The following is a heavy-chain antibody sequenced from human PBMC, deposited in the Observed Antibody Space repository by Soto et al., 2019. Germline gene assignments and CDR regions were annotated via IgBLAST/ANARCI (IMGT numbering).Heavy chain of an antibody. Sequence: EVQLVESGGGLVQPRRSLRLSCAASGFTFDDYAMHWVRQAPGKGLEWVSGISWNSGSIGYADSVKGRFTISRDNAKNSLYLQMNSLRAEDTALYYCAKLVNLGWFDPWGQGTLVTVSS. CDR1: GFTFDDYA. V-gene: IGHV3-9*01. J-gene: IGHJ5*02. CDR3: AKLVNLGWFDP. CDR2: ISWNSGSI.